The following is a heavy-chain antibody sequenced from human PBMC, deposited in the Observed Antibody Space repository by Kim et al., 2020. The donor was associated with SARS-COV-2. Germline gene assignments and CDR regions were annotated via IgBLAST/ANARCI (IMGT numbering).Heavy chain of an antibody. Sequence: PSLKSRVTISVDTSKNQFSLKLSSVTAADTAVYYCARGELQWSAYYFDYWGQGTLVTVSS. CDR3: ARGELQWSAYYFDY. V-gene: IGHV4-59*09. D-gene: IGHD2-15*01. J-gene: IGHJ4*02.